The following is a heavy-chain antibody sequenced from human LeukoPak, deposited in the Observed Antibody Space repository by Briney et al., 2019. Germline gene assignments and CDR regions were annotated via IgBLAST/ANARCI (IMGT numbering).Heavy chain of an antibody. J-gene: IGHJ6*02. Sequence: SETLSLTCTVSGGSISSYYWSWIRQPAGKGLEWIGRIYTSGSTNYNPSLKSRVTMSVDTSKNQFSPKLSSVTAADTAVYYCARDVPHLPAAKYYYYGMDVWGQGTTVTVSS. V-gene: IGHV4-4*07. CDR2: IYTSGST. D-gene: IGHD2-2*01. CDR1: GGSISSYY. CDR3: ARDVPHLPAAKYYYYGMDV.